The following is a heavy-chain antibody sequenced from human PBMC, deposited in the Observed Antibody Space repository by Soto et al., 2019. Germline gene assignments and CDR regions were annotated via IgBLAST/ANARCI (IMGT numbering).Heavy chain of an antibody. CDR3: STSVYCSTTRCYYYYGLDV. CDR2: SIPIFGTE. CDR1: GGTFSSHS. Sequence: QVQLVQSGAEVKKPGSSVKVSCKVSGGTFSSHSINWVRQAPGQGPEWMGGSIPIFGTENYAQKIQGRGTITADESKSTDYMELSSLTSDDTALYYCSTSVYCSTTRCYYYYGLDVWGKGTKVIVSS. V-gene: IGHV1-69*01. D-gene: IGHD2-2*01. J-gene: IGHJ6*04.